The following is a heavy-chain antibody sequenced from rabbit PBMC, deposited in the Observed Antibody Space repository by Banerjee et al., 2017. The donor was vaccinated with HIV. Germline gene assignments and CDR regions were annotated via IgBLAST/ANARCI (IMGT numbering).Heavy chain of an antibody. CDR3: ARGGPSGYGGYGYVTEGYRL. CDR2: IDAGNSGST. Sequence: QSLEESGGDLVKPGASLTLTCTASGFSFSSGYDMCWVRQAPGKGLELIACIDAGNSGSTWYASWVNGRFTISRSTSLNTVDLKMTSLTAADTATYFCARGGPSGYGGYGYVTEGYRLWGQGTLVTVS. CDR1: GFSFSSGYD. D-gene: IGHD6-1*01. V-gene: IGHV1S43*01. J-gene: IGHJ4*01.